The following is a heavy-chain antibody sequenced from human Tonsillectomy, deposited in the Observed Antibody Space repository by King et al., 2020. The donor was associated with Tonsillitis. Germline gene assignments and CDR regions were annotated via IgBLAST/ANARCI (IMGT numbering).Heavy chain of an antibody. J-gene: IGHJ6*02. D-gene: IGHD6-13*01. Sequence: VQLVESGGGLVKPGGSLRLSCAASGFTFSTYGMNWVRQAPGKGLEWVSSITSSSHYIYYGASVKGRFTISRDNANNSLLLQMNSLRAEDTAVYYCARGAAAAGTFAMDVWGQGTTVTVSS. CDR1: GFTFSTYG. CDR2: ITSSSHYI. CDR3: ARGAAAAGTFAMDV. V-gene: IGHV3-21*01.